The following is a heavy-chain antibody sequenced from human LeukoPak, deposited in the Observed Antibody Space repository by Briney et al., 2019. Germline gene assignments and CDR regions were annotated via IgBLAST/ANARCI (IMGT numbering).Heavy chain of an antibody. CDR1: GGSISSSSYS. Sequence: KPSETLSLTCSVSGGSISSSSYSWGWIRQPPGKGLEWIGEINHSGSTNYNPSLKSRVTISVDTSKNQFSLKLSSVTAADTAVYYCARFTFTMSDYWGQGTLVTVSS. CDR3: ARFTFTMSDY. CDR2: INHSGST. V-gene: IGHV4-39*07. D-gene: IGHD3-10*02. J-gene: IGHJ4*02.